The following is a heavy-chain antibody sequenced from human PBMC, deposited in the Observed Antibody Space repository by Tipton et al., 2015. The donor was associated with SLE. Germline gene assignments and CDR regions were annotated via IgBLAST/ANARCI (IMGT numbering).Heavy chain of an antibody. CDR3: ATGDCSGGSCYFDY. D-gene: IGHD2-15*01. Sequence: TLSLTCTVSGGSISSGSYYWSWIRQPAGKGLEWIGRIYTSGSTNYNPSLKSRVTMSVDTSKNQFSLKLSSVTAADTAVYYCATGDCSGGSCYFDYWGQGTLVTVSS. V-gene: IGHV4-61*02. CDR1: GGSISSGSYY. CDR2: IYTSGST. J-gene: IGHJ4*02.